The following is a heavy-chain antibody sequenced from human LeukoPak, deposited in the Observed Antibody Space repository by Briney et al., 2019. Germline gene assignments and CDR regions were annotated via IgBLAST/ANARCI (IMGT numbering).Heavy chain of an antibody. CDR3: ARVSKVNTYGTPYFDF. J-gene: IGHJ4*02. CDR1: GFTFNTYW. Sequence: PGGSLRLSCTASGFTFNTYWMTWVRQAPGKGLQWVADMNQDATEKNFMDFVKGRCTISRDNARNSLHLQMKSLRVEDTAVYYCARVSKVNTYGTPYFDFWGQGTVVTVSS. V-gene: IGHV3-7*01. D-gene: IGHD5-18*01. CDR2: MNQDATEK.